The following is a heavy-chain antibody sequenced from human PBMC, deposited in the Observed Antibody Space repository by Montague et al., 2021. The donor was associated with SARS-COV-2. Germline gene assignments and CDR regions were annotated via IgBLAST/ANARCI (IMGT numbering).Heavy chain of an antibody. Sequence: SLRLSCAASGFTFSSYEMNWVRQAPGKGLEWVSYISSSGVTIYSADSVKGRFTISRDYAKNSLYLQMNSLRAEDTAVYYCARLRGYDYGLLYYYYMDVWGKGTTVTVSS. J-gene: IGHJ6*03. V-gene: IGHV3-48*03. D-gene: IGHD5-12*01. CDR2: ISSSGVTI. CDR1: GFTFSSYE. CDR3: ARLRGYDYGLLYYYYMDV.